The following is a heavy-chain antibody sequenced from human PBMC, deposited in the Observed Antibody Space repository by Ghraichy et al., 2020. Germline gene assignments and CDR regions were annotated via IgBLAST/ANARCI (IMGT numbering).Heavy chain of an antibody. J-gene: IGHJ6*02. CDR1: GFTFSSYG. D-gene: IGHD3-22*01. V-gene: IGHV3-33*08. CDR3: ARDYYDSSGYYGYYYYGMDV. Sequence: GESLNISCAASGFTFSSYGMHWVRQAPGKGLEWVAVIWYDGSNKYYADSVKGRFTISRDNSKNTLYLQMNSLRAEDTAVYYCARDYYDSSGYYGYYYYGMDVWGQGTTVTVSS. CDR2: IWYDGSNK.